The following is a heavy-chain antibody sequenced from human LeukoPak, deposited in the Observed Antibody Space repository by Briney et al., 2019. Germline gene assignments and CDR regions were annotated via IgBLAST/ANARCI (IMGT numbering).Heavy chain of an antibody. V-gene: IGHV3-49*03. CDR1: GFTFGDYA. CDR3: TSFYYFDSSGSPFDY. Sequence: GGSLRLSCTASGFTFGDYALNWFRQAPGKGLEWVGFIRSKAYGGTTEYAASVKGRFIISRDDSKSIAYLQMNSLNTEDTAVYYCTSFYYFDSSGSPFDYWGQANLVTVSS. CDR2: IRSKAYGGTT. J-gene: IGHJ4*02. D-gene: IGHD3-22*01.